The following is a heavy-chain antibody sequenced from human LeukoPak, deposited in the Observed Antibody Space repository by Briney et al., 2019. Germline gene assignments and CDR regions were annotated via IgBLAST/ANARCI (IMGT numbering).Heavy chain of an antibody. CDR3: ARASVAATGGAFDI. V-gene: IGHV3-20*04. J-gene: IGHJ3*02. CDR2: INWNGGST. D-gene: IGHD4-17*01. Sequence: SGGSLRLSCAASGFTFDDYGMSWVRQAPGKGLEWVSGINWNGGSTYYADSVKGRFTISRDNSKNTLYLQMNSLRAEDTAVYYCARASVAATGGAFDIWGQGTMVTVSS. CDR1: GFTFDDYG.